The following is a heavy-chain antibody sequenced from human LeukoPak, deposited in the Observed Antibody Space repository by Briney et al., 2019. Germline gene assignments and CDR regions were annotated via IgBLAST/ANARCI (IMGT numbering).Heavy chain of an antibody. V-gene: IGHV4-59*01. J-gene: IGHJ6*03. D-gene: IGHD3-3*01. Sequence: PSETLSLTCTVSGGSISSYYWSWIRQPPGKGLEWIGYIYYSGSTNYNPSLKSRVTISVDTSKNQFSLKLSSVTAADTAVYYCARGSQLRFLEWLPLHYYYYYMDVWGKGTTVTVSS. CDR2: IYYSGST. CDR3: ARGSQLRFLEWLPLHYYYYYMDV. CDR1: GGSISSYY.